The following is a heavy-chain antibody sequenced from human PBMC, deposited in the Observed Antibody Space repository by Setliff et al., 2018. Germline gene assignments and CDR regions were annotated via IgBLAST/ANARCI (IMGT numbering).Heavy chain of an antibody. J-gene: IGHJ4*02. D-gene: IGHD1-1*01. V-gene: IGHV4-39*07. CDR1: GDSINRSGYY. CDR2: MYYSGSN. Sequence: PSETLSLTCNVSGDSINRSGYYWGWIRQPPGKGLEWIGSMYYSGSNDYNPSLKSRVTISLDTSKNQFSLRLTSVTAADTAVYYCAKGGGRYHSDSWGQGILGTVSS. CDR3: AKGGGRYHSDS.